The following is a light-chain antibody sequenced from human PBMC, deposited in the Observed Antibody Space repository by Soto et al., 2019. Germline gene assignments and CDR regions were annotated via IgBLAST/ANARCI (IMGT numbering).Light chain of an antibody. CDR3: QQYDFLVT. V-gene: IGKV1-33*01. Sequence: DIQMTQSPSSLSASVGDRVTITCQASQDINNYLNWYQQKPGKAPELLIYDASNLQTGVPTRFSGSGSGKRFTFTISSLQPEDIATYFCQQYDFLVTFGQGTRLEIQ. J-gene: IGKJ5*01. CDR1: QDINNY. CDR2: DAS.